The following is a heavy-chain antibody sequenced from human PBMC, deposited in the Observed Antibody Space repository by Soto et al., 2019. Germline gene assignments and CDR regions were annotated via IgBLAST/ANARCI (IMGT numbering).Heavy chain of an antibody. J-gene: IGHJ4*02. CDR1: GGSISSGGYY. V-gene: IGHV4-61*08. CDR3: ARHKPRFTVGCSGGRCYDTIDY. D-gene: IGHD2-15*01. Sequence: SETLSLTCAVSGGSISSGGYYWSWIRQPPGKGLEWIGYIYYSGSTNYNPPLKSRVTISVDTSKNQFSLKLSSVTAADTAVDYCARHKPRFTVGCSGGRCYDTIDYWGQGTLVTVS. CDR2: IYYSGST.